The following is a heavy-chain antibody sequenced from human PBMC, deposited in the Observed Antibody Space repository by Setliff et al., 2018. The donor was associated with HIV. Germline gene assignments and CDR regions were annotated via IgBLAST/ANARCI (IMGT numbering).Heavy chain of an antibody. D-gene: IGHD2-15*01. Sequence: SVKVSCKASGGTFSSYVISWVRQAPGQGPEWMGGIIPMYGVTNYAQKFQGRVTMTRDTSTSKVYMEVSSLRSEDTAVYYCALPYCSGGNCWSSASLPPAGWFDPWGQGTLVTVSS. V-gene: IGHV1-69*10. CDR1: GGTFSSYV. CDR2: IIPMYGVT. CDR3: ALPYCSGGNCWSSASLPPAGWFDP. J-gene: IGHJ5*02.